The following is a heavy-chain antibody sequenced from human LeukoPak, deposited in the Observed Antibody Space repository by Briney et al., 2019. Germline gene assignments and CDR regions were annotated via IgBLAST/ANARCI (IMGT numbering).Heavy chain of an antibody. CDR2: ISSSGSAI. Sequence: GGSLRLSCAASGFTFSTYEMNWVRQAPGKGLEWVSYISSSGSAIYYADSVKGRFTISRDNAKNSLYLQMNSLRAEDTAVYYCARDGTYYYDSSGYPDYWGQGTLVTVSS. CDR3: ARDGTYYYDSSGYPDY. V-gene: IGHV3-48*03. CDR1: GFTFSTYE. J-gene: IGHJ4*02. D-gene: IGHD3-22*01.